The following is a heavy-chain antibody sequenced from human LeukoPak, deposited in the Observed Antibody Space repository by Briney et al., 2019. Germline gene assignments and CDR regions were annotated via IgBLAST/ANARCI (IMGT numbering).Heavy chain of an antibody. J-gene: IGHJ3*02. D-gene: IGHD5-18*01. Sequence: PSETLSLTCTVSGRSVSSWAYYWGWIRQPPGKGLEWIGSIYYSGTTYYNPSLKSRVTISVDTSKNQFSLKLSAVTAADTAVYYCARHRTARVAVAFDIWGQGRMVTVSS. CDR1: GRSVSSWAYY. V-gene: IGHV4-39*01. CDR2: IYYSGTT. CDR3: ARHRTARVAVAFDI.